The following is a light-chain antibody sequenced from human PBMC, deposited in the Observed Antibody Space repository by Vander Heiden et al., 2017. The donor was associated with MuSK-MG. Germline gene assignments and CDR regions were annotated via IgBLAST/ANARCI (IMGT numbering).Light chain of an antibody. V-gene: IGLV2-14*01. CDR2: EVS. Sequence: QSALTQPASVSGSPGQSITIPCTGTSSNIDYSYVACYQQHPGKAPKLTTFEVSNRPSGVSNRFSGSKSGNTASLDISGLQAEDEADYYCSSYTSSSTLVFGGGTNLTVL. CDR1: SSNIDYSY. J-gene: IGLJ2*01. CDR3: SSYTSSSTLV.